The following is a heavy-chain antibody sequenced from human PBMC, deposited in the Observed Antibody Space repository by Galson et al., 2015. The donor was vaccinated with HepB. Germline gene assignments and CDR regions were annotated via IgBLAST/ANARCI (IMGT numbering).Heavy chain of an antibody. J-gene: IGHJ6*03. CDR2: IWYDGSNK. D-gene: IGHD4/OR15-4a*01. CDR1: GFTFSSYG. V-gene: IGHV3-33*01. Sequence: SLRLSCAASGFTFSSYGMHWVRQAPGKGLEWVAVIWYDGSNKYYADSVKGRFTISRDNPKNTLYLQMNSLRAEDAAVYYCARVYGGKPYYYYYMDVWGKGTTVTVSS. CDR3: ARVYGGKPYYYYYMDV.